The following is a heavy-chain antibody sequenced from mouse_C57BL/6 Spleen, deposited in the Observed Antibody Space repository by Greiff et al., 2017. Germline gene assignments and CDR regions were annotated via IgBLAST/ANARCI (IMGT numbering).Heavy chain of an antibody. J-gene: IGHJ4*01. Sequence: EVKLVESGGGLVQPGGSLKLSCAASGFTFSDYYMYWVRQTPEKRLEWVAYISNGGGSTYYPDTVKGRFTISRDNAKNTLYLQMSRLKSEDTAMYYCACNYYGSSFYAMDYWGQGTSVTVSS. V-gene: IGHV5-12*01. D-gene: IGHD1-1*01. CDR3: ACNYYGSSFYAMDY. CDR1: GFTFSDYY. CDR2: ISNGGGST.